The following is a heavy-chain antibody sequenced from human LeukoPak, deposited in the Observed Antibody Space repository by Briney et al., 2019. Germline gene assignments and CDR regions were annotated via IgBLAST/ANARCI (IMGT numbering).Heavy chain of an antibody. Sequence: SQTLSLTCTVSGGSISSGGYYWSWIRQPPGKGLEWIGYIYHSGSTYYNPPLKSRVTISVDTSKNQFSLKLSSVTAADTAVYYCASCSTSYYYYMDVWGKGTTVTVSS. V-gene: IGHV4-30-2*05. CDR2: IYHSGST. CDR1: GGSISSGGYY. CDR3: ASCSTSYYYYMDV. J-gene: IGHJ6*03. D-gene: IGHD2-2*01.